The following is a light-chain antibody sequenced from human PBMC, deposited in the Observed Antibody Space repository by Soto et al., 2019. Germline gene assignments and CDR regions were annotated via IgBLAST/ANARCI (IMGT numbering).Light chain of an antibody. CDR1: RSDVGGYNY. Sequence: QAASVSGSPGQSITISCTGTRSDVGGYNYVSWYQQHPGKAPKVIIYDVSNRPSGVSNRFSGSKFGNTASLTISGLQAEDEADYYCSSYTSSNTVVFGGGTKLTVL. CDR3: SSYTSSNTVV. V-gene: IGLV2-14*01. CDR2: DVS. J-gene: IGLJ3*02.